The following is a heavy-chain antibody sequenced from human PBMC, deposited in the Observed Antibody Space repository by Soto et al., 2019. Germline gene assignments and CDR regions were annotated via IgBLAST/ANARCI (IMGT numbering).Heavy chain of an antibody. V-gene: IGHV1-18*01. CDR3: ARGGGYAVDF. D-gene: IGHD5-12*01. CDR2: INTDTGAT. J-gene: IGHJ4*02. CDR1: GYTFTDNS. Sequence: QVQLVQSGGELRKPGASVKVSCKASGYTFTDNSITWVRQAPGQGLEWMGWINTDTGATRSTQKFQXRVTMTTDTSTSTAYLELTGLRSDDTAIYYCARGGGYAVDFWGQGTLVAVSS.